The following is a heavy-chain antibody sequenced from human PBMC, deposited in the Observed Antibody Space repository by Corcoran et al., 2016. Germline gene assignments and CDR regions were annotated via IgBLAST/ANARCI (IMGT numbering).Heavy chain of an antibody. Sequence: QITLKESGPTLVKPTQTLTLTCTFSGFSLSTSGVGVGWIRQPPGKALEWLALIYWNDDKRYSPSLKSRLTITKDTSKNQVVLTMTNMDPVDTATYYCAHSLSVRGVIITARRRNWFDPWGQGTLVTVSS. D-gene: IGHD3-10*01. CDR3: AHSLSVRGVIITARRRNWFDP. J-gene: IGHJ5*02. CDR1: GFSLSTSGVG. CDR2: IYWNDDK. V-gene: IGHV2-5*01.